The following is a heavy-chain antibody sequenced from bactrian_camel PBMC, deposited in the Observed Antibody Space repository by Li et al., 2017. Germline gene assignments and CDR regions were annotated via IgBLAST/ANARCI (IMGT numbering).Heavy chain of an antibody. CDR2: LYTSNSKT. Sequence: VQLVESGRESVQAGGSTRLTRQSSEYTYSAGCMGWFRQAPGKVRAGVAALYTSNSKTYYADSVKGQFTISQDKAKNTVYLEMHNLHPEDTAMYYCAADRLRCLTPKWDGEYEYWAQGTQVTVS. J-gene: IGHJ4*01. V-gene: IGHV3S40*01. CDR3: AADRLRCLTPKWDGEYEY. D-gene: IGHD8*01. CDR1: EYTYSAGC.